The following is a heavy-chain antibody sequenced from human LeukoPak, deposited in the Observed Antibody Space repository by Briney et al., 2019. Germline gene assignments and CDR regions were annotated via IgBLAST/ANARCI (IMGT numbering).Heavy chain of an antibody. CDR2: IYHSGST. CDR1: GYSISSGYY. J-gene: IGHJ3*02. CDR3: ARDSSSSYSDAFDI. V-gene: IGHV4-38-2*01. D-gene: IGHD6-13*01. Sequence: PSETLSLTCVVSGYSISSGYYWGWIRQPPGKGLEWIGSIYHSGSTYYNPSLKSRVTISVDTSKNQFSLKLSSVTAADTAVYYCARDSSSSYSDAFDIWGQGTMVTVSS.